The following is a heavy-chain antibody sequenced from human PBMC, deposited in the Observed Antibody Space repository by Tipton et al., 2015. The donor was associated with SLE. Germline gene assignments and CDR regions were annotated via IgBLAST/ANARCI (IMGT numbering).Heavy chain of an antibody. D-gene: IGHD5-12*01. J-gene: IGHJ4*02. CDR2: IYHSGIT. V-gene: IGHV4-59*08. Sequence: GLVKPSETLSLTCTVSGASINSHYWSWFRQPPGRGLEWIASIYHSGITSYNPSLKSRVTISLDTSKNDFSLKVSSVTAADTAVYYCARQYTGYEYGNYFDSWGPGTLVTVSS. CDR1: GASINSHY. CDR3: ARQYTGYEYGNYFDS.